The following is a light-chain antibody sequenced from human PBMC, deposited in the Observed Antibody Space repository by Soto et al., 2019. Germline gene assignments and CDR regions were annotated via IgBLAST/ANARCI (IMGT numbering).Light chain of an antibody. J-gene: IGKJ1*01. CDR1: QSISSW. CDR2: DAS. CDR3: QQYNSYSWT. V-gene: IGKV1-5*01. Sequence: DIQMTQSPSTLSASDGDRVTITCRASQSISSWLAWYQQKPGKAPKLLIYDASSLESGVPSRFSGSGSETEFTLTISSLQPDDFATYYCQQYNSYSWTFGQGTKVDIK.